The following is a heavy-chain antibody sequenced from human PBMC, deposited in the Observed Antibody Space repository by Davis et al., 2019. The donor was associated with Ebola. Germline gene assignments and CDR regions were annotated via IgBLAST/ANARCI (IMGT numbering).Heavy chain of an antibody. D-gene: IGHD2-2*01. CDR2: ISAYNGNT. V-gene: IGHV1-18*01. CDR3: AIVPIVVVPAAIVWYYGMDV. J-gene: IGHJ6*04. CDR1: GYTFTSYG. Sequence: ASVKVSCKASGYTFTSYGISWVRQAPGQGLEWMGWISAYNGNTNYAQNLQGRVTMTTDTSTSTAYMELRSLRSDDTAVYYCAIVPIVVVPAAIVWYYGMDVWGKGTTVTVSS.